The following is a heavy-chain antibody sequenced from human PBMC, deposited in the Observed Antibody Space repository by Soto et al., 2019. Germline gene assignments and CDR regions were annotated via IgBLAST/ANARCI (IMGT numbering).Heavy chain of an antibody. CDR3: AKDTSPTMFGVVINS. D-gene: IGHD3-3*01. J-gene: IGHJ4*02. CDR2: IRWNRGSV. V-gene: IGHV3-9*01. CDR1: GFTCDDYA. Sequence: EVQLVGSGGGLVQPGRSLRLACAASGFTCDDYAMHWGRQAPGQGLEWVSGIRWNRGSVGDADAVKGRFTISRDNAKNSLNPQMNTLIDEATALYYCAKDTSPTMFGVVINSWGQGTLVTVSS.